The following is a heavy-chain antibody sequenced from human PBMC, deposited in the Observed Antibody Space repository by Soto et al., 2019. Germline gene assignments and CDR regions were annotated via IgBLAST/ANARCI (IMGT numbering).Heavy chain of an antibody. CDR2: ISPSGDRT. CDR3: VKKETGTFPFEY. D-gene: IGHD3-9*01. J-gene: IGHJ4*02. Sequence: GGSLRLSCATSGLTFSNSAMNWVRQAPGKGLECISGISPSGDRTLYADSVKGRSTISRDKSKNMLYLQMNSLRDEDTAKYYCVKKETGTFPFEYWGRGTLVTVSS. V-gene: IGHV3-23*01. CDR1: GLTFSNSA.